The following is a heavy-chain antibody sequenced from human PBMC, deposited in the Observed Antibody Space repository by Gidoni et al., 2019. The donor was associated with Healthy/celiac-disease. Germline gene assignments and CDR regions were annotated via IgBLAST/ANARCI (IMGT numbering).Heavy chain of an antibody. V-gene: IGHV3-53*04. CDR1: GFTVSSNY. CDR2: IYSGGST. CDR3: ARDDSGGFYGSGSYSL. Sequence: EVQLVESGGGLVQPGGSLRLSCAASGFTVSSNYMSWVRQAPGKGLEWVSVIYSGGSTYYADSVKGRFTISRHNSKNTLYLQMNSLRAEDTAVYYCARDDSGGFYGSGSYSLWGQGTLVTVSS. D-gene: IGHD3-10*01. J-gene: IGHJ4*02.